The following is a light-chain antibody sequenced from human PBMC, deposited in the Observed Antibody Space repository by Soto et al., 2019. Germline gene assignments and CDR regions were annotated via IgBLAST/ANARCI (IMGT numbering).Light chain of an antibody. CDR1: QSVSSR. CDR2: GAS. J-gene: IGKJ1*01. Sequence: EIVLTQSPGTLSLSPGERATLSCRASQSVSSRLAWYQHKPGQAPRLLISGASSRATGIPDRFSGSGSGTDFTLTISRLEPGDFALYYCQQYFEWPPMTFGQGTKVEI. CDR3: QQYFEWPPMT. V-gene: IGKV3-20*01.